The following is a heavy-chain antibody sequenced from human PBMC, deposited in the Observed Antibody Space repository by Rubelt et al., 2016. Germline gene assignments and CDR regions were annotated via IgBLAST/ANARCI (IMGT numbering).Heavy chain of an antibody. CDR2: VFYSGRT. V-gene: IGHV4-39*01. CDR3: ARLLRSYWYFDL. Sequence: QLQLQVSGPGLVKPSETLSLTCTVSGGSISGSSNYWGWLRPPPGKGLGWIGRVFYSGRTYFHPSLESRVPLSVDTSKNKLSLKLSSVTAEDTAVHYCARLLRSYWYFDLWGRGTLVTVSS. CDR1: GGSISGSSNY. J-gene: IGHJ2*01.